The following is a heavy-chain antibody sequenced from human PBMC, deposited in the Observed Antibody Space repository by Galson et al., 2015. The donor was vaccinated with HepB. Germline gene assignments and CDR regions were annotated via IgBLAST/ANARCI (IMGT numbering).Heavy chain of an antibody. CDR2: IDPSDSYT. Sequence: QSGAEVKKPGESLRISCKGSGYSFSSYWISWVRQMPGKGLEWMGRIDPSDSYTNYSPSFQGHVTISADKSITTAYLQWSSLKASDTAMYYCARTVASRGWEDALDMWGHGTMVTVSS. CDR3: ARTVASRGWEDALDM. CDR1: GYSFSSYW. J-gene: IGHJ3*02. V-gene: IGHV5-10-1*01. D-gene: IGHD1-26*01.